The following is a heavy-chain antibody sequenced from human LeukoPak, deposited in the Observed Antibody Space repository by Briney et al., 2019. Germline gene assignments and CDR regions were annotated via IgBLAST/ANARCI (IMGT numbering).Heavy chain of an antibody. D-gene: IGHD3-3*01. Sequence: ASVKVSCKASGYTFTGYYMHWVRRAPGQGLEWMGWINPNSGGTNYAQKFQGRVTMTRDTSISTAYMELSRLRSDDTAVYYCARDLGYYDFWSGPFDPWGQGTLVTVSS. CDR3: ARDLGYYDFWSGPFDP. CDR2: INPNSGGT. J-gene: IGHJ5*02. V-gene: IGHV1-2*02. CDR1: GYTFTGYY.